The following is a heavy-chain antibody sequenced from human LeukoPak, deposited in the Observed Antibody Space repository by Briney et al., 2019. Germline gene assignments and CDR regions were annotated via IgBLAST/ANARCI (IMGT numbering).Heavy chain of an antibody. J-gene: IGHJ4*02. V-gene: IGHV3-30-3*01. Sequence: GGSLRLSCAASGFTFSSYAMHWVRQAPGKGLEWVAAIPYDGSNKYYADSVKGRFTISRDNSKNTLYLQMNSLRAEDTAVYYCARGELGFDYWGQGTLVTVSS. CDR3: ARGELGFDY. D-gene: IGHD7-27*01. CDR1: GFTFSSYA. CDR2: IPYDGSNK.